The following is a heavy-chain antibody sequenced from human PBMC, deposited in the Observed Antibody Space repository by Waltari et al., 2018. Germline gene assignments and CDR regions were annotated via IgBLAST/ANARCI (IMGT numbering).Heavy chain of an antibody. CDR1: GDSLSSTYV. CDR2: VRGSGTT. D-gene: IGHD2-15*01. Sequence: QLQLQESGPGLVKPSGTLSLSCAVSGDSLSSTYVWNWVRQSPQKGLEWMGQVRGSGTTNYNPSFASRVTISLDTSNNLFSLKVTSATAADTAVYYCARDRGRGLYLDTWGPGILVSVSP. J-gene: IGHJ5*02. V-gene: IGHV4-4*02. CDR3: ARDRGRGLYLDT.